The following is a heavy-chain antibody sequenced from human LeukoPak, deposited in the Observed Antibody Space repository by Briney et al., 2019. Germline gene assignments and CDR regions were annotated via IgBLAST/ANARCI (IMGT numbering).Heavy chain of an antibody. J-gene: IGHJ4*02. CDR2: ISYDGSNK. CDR1: GFTFSSYA. Sequence: GGSLRLSCAASGFTFSSYAMHWVRQAPGKGLERVAVISYDGSNKYYADSVKGRFTISRDNSKNTLYLQMNSLRAEDTAVYYCAKPAGMDYGGNSDFDYWGQGTLVTVSS. CDR3: AKPAGMDYGGNSDFDY. D-gene: IGHD4-23*01. V-gene: IGHV3-30-3*02.